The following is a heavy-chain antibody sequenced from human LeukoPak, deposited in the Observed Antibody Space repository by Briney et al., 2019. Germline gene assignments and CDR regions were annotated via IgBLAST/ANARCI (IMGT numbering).Heavy chain of an antibody. V-gene: IGHV3-7*01. J-gene: IGHJ4*02. CDR1: GFSLSRYW. CDR3: ARSPPYTAMDEYLNS. Sequence: GGSLRLSCAASGFSLSRYWMSWVRQAPGKGLEWVANMKQDGSEKKYVDSVKGRFTISRDNTKNSLYLQMNSLRVEDTAVYYCARSPPYTAMDEYLNSWGQEPLVPVSS. D-gene: IGHD5-18*01. CDR2: MKQDGSEK.